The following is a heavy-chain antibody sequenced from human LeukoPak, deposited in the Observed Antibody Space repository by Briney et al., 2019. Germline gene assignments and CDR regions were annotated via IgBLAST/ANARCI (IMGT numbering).Heavy chain of an antibody. D-gene: IGHD3-10*01. Sequence: GGSLRLSCAVSGITLGNYGMSWVRQPPGKGLEWVAGISDSGGSTNYADSVKGRFTISRDTPRNTLYLQMNSLRAEDTAVYFCAKRGVVIRVFLVGFHKEAYYFDSWGQGALVTVSS. CDR3: AKRGVVIRVFLVGFHKEAYYFDS. V-gene: IGHV3-23*01. J-gene: IGHJ4*02. CDR1: GITLGNYG. CDR2: ISDSGGST.